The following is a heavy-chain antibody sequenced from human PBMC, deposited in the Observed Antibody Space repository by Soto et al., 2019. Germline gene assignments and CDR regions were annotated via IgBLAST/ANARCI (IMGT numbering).Heavy chain of an antibody. D-gene: IGHD3-16*01. CDR3: ANGGAGSSWEVGTTWFDP. CDR1: GFTFSSYG. CDR2: ISYDGSNK. Sequence: GGSLRLSCAASGFTFSSYGMHWVRQAPGKGLEWVAVISYDGSNKYYADSVKGRFTISRDNSKNTLYLQMNSLRAEDTAVYYCANGGAGSSWEVGTTWFDPWGQGTLVTVSS. J-gene: IGHJ5*02. V-gene: IGHV3-30*18.